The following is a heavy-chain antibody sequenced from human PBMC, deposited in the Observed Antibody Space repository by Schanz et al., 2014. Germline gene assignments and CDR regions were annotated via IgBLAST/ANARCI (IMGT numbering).Heavy chain of an antibody. J-gene: IGHJ4*02. CDR2: LTEGGGGT. Sequence: EVQLLESGGGLAQPGGSLRLACAASGFNFNTYAMSWVRQAPGKGLEWVSGLTEGGGGTYYTDAVKGRFTISRDNSKNTLYLQMNSLRAEDTAVYYCARLDSSSWYPRYWGQGTLVTVSS. CDR3: ARLDSSSWYPRY. D-gene: IGHD6-13*01. CDR1: GFNFNTYA. V-gene: IGHV3-23*01.